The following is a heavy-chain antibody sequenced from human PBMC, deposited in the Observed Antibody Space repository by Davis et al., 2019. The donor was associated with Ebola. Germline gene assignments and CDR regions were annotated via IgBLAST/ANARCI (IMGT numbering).Heavy chain of an antibody. V-gene: IGHV3-11*01. CDR3: ARYLKIKYYPSYYGMDV. CDR2: ISSSGSTI. D-gene: IGHD2/OR15-2a*01. CDR1: GFTFSDYY. Sequence: PGGSLRLSCAASGFTFSDYYMSWIRQAPGKGLEWVSYISSSGSTIYYADSVKGRFTISRDNAKNSLYLQMNSLRAEDTAVYYCARYLKIKYYPSYYGMDVWGQGTTVTVSS. J-gene: IGHJ6*02.